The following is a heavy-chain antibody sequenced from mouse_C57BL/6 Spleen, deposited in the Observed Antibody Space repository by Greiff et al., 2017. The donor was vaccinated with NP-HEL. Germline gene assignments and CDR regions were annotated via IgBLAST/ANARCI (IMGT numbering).Heavy chain of an antibody. V-gene: IGHV5-6*01. CDR1: GFTFSSYG. CDR2: ISSGGSYT. CDR3: ARDGSSYVRGYFDV. Sequence: EVMLMESGGDLVKPGGSLKLSCAASGFTFSSYGMSWVRQTPDKRLEWVATISSGGSYTYYPDSVKGRFTISRDNAKNTLYLQMSSLKSEDTAMYYCARDGSSYVRGYFDVWGTGTTVTVSS. J-gene: IGHJ1*03. D-gene: IGHD1-1*01.